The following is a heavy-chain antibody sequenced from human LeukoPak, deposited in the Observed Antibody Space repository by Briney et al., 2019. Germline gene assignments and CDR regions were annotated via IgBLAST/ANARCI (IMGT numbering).Heavy chain of an antibody. V-gene: IGHV4-4*07. CDR1: GGSISSYY. Sequence: SETLSLTCTVSGGSISSYYWSWIRQPAGKGLEWIGRIYTSGSTNYNPFLKSRVTISVDTSKNQFSLKLSSVTAADTAVYYCARARVEGYCSSTSCYYYYYMDVWGKGTTVTVSS. CDR2: IYTSGST. CDR3: ARARVEGYCSSTSCYYYYYMDV. J-gene: IGHJ6*03. D-gene: IGHD2-2*01.